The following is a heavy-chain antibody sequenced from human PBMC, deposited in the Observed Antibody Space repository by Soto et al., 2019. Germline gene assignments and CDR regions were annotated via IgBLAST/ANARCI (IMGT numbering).Heavy chain of an antibody. J-gene: IGHJ6*02. Sequence: QVQLQESGPGLVKPSQTLSLICTVSGGSISSGGYYWSWIRQHPGKGLEWIGYIFYSGSTYYNASLRSRLTISIDTSKSQFSLKVRSVPAAATAVYYCARGPRIGVVGDVYGMDVWGQGTTVTVSS. V-gene: IGHV4-31*03. CDR2: IFYSGST. CDR1: GGSISSGGYY. D-gene: IGHD3-10*01. CDR3: ARGPRIGVVGDVYGMDV.